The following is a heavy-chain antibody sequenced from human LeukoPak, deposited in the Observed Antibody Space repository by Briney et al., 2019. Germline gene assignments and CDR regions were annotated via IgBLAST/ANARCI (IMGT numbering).Heavy chain of an antibody. D-gene: IGHD5-18*01. Sequence: GGSLRLSCEASGFSLSGYWMTWVRQAPGKGLEWVARLHADGVEQNYVDSVTGRFTMSRDNAKNSLDLQMNGLRVEDTAVYYCARGGYSFDYLGQGTLVAVSS. CDR1: GFSLSGYW. J-gene: IGHJ4*02. CDR3: ARGGYSFDY. CDR2: LHADGVEQ. V-gene: IGHV3-7*01.